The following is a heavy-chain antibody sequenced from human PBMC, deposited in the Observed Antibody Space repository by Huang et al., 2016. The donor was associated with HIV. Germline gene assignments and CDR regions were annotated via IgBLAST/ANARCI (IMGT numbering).Heavy chain of an antibody. J-gene: IGHJ4*02. CDR3: AKEFDILTGYYYSGSDY. CDR1: GFTFSSFG. V-gene: IGHV3-30*18. Sequence: QVQLVESGGGVVQPGRSLRLACVASGFTFSSFGMNGVRQAPGKGLEWVAVISYDGTNKYYAGSVKGRFTISRDNSKNTLYLQMNSLKPEDTAVYYCAKEFDILTGYYYSGSDYWGQGTLVTVSS. CDR2: ISYDGTNK. D-gene: IGHD3-9*01.